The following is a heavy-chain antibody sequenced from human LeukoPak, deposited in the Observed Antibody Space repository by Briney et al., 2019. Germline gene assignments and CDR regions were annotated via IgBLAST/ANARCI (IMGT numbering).Heavy chain of an antibody. D-gene: IGHD1-26*01. Sequence: VASVKVSCKASGGTFSSYAISWVRQAPGQGLEWMGGIIPIFGTANYAQKFQGRVTITADESTSTAYMELSSLRSEDTAVYYCASENSGSYFTWGQGTLVTVSS. CDR1: GGTFSSYA. V-gene: IGHV1-69*01. CDR2: IIPIFGTA. CDR3: ASENSGSYFT. J-gene: IGHJ5*02.